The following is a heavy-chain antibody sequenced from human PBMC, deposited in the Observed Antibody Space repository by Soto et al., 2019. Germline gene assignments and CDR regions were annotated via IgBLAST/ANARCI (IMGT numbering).Heavy chain of an antibody. CDR2: IWYHGGNE. Sequence: QVQLVEFGGGVVQPGRSLRLSCAVSGFTFSDFGMHWVRQAPGKGLEWVALIWYHGGNEEYADSVKGRFSISRDNSKNTLYLQMDSRRAEDTAVYYCARRGCVKGVCYNSYDMWGQVTMVTVSS. CDR3: ARRGCVKGVCYNSYDM. J-gene: IGHJ3*02. D-gene: IGHD2-8*01. CDR1: GFTFSDFG. V-gene: IGHV3-33*03.